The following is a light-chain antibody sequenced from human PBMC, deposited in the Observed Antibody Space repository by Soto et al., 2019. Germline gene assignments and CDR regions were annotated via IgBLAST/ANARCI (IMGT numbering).Light chain of an antibody. Sequence: EIMMTQSPATLSVSPGEKATLSCRASQSVSSNLAWYQQKPGQTPRLLIYGASTRATGIPARFSGSGSGTEFTLTISSLQSEDFAVYYCQQSAGTFGQGTKV. CDR2: GAS. J-gene: IGKJ1*01. CDR3: QQSAGT. V-gene: IGKV3-15*01. CDR1: QSVSSN.